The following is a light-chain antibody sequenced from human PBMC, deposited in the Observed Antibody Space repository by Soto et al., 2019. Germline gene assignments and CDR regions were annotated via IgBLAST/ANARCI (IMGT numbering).Light chain of an antibody. J-gene: IGLJ3*02. CDR2: GNI. V-gene: IGLV1-40*01. CDR1: SSNIGAGYD. CDR3: QSYDSSMSAWV. Sequence: QSVLTPAPSVSGAPGQRVTISCIGSSSNIGAGYDVHWYQQFPGTAPKLLIHGNINRPSGVPDRFSGSKSGTSASLAITGHQSEDETDYYCQSYDSSMSAWVFGGGTKLTVL.